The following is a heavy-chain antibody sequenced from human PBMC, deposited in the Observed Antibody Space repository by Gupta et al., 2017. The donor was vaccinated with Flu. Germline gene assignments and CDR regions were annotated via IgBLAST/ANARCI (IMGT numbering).Heavy chain of an antibody. CDR3: AKDWRWNNNNYGMNV. CDR1: GFSFRNYG. V-gene: IGHV3-30*18. J-gene: IGHJ6*02. CDR2: ISHDGSNY. D-gene: IGHD5-24*01. Sequence: QERVVESGGGVVQPGRSLRLSCAAHGFSFRNYGMHWVRQAPGKGLEWVAVISHDGSNYYHTDSVKGRFTISRDNSKNTLYLQMSSLRTEDTAVYYCAKDWRWNNNNYGMNVWGQGTTVTVSS.